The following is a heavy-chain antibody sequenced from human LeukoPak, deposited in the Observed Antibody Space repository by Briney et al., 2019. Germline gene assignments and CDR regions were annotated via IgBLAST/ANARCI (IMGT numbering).Heavy chain of an antibody. CDR3: ARTSHNPGVRGVMGY. D-gene: IGHD3-10*01. CDR2: ISSSSSYI. Sequence: GGSLRLSCAASGFTFSSYSMNWVRQAPGKGLEWVSFISSSSSYIYYADSMKGRFTISRDNAKNSLYLQMTSLKAEDTAVYYWARTSHNPGVRGVMGYWGQGTLVTVSS. V-gene: IGHV3-21*01. J-gene: IGHJ4*02. CDR1: GFTFSSYS.